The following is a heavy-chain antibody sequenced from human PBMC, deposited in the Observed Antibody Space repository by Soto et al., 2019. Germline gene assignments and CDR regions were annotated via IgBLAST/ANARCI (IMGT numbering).Heavy chain of an antibody. J-gene: IGHJ5*02. Sequence: ASVKVSCKASGYTFTGYYMHWVRQAPGQGLEWMGWINPNSGGTNYAQKFQGWVTMTRDTSISTAYMELSRLRSDDTAVYYCAREVGGGWVSDWLDPWGQGTLVTVSS. V-gene: IGHV1-2*04. D-gene: IGHD2-21*01. CDR2: INPNSGGT. CDR3: AREVGGGWVSDWLDP. CDR1: GYTFTGYY.